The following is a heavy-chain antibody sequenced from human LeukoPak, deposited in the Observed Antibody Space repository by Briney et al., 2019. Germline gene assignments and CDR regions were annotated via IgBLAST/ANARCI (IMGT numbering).Heavy chain of an antibody. V-gene: IGHV3-30-3*02. CDR2: ISYDGSNK. CDR3: AKLAIYGVVTYYFDY. CDR1: GFTFSSYA. J-gene: IGHJ4*02. D-gene: IGHD3-3*02. Sequence: GGSLRLSCAASGFTFSSYAMHWVRQAPGKGLEWVAVISYDGSNKYHADSVKGRFTISRDNSKNTLYLQMNSLRAEDTAVYYCAKLAIYGVVTYYFDYWGQGTLVTVSS.